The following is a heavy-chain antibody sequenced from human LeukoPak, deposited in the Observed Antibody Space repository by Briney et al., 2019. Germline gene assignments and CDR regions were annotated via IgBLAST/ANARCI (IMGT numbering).Heavy chain of an antibody. V-gene: IGHV1-8*01. CDR1: GYTFTSYD. CDR3: ARSFLYDSSGYYYGSGFDP. D-gene: IGHD3-22*01. CDR2: MNPNSGNT. Sequence: ASVKVSCKASGYTFTSYDINWVRQATGQGLEWMGWMNPNSGNTGYAQKFQGRVTMTRNTSISTAYMELSSLRSEDTAVYYCARSFLYDSSGYYYGSGFDPWGQGTLVTVSS. J-gene: IGHJ5*02.